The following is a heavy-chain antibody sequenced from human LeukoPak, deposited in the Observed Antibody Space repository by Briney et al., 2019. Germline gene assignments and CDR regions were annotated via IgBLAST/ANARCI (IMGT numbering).Heavy chain of an antibody. CDR3: ARELDSSDRYYYYGMDV. Sequence: SVKVSCKVSGGTFSSYAISWVRQAPGQGLEWMGRIIPIFGIANYAQKFQGRVTITADKSTSTAYMELSSLRSGDTAVYYCARELDSSDRYYYYGMDVWGQGTTVTVSS. V-gene: IGHV1-69*04. CDR2: IIPIFGIA. CDR1: GGTFSSYA. J-gene: IGHJ6*02. D-gene: IGHD3-22*01.